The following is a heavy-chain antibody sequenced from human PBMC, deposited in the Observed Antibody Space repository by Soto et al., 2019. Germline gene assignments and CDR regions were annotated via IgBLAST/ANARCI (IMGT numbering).Heavy chain of an antibody. CDR2: IGDYGGST. CDR3: AKATATGGGAFDI. J-gene: IGHJ3*02. V-gene: IGHV3-64*04. D-gene: IGHD2-8*02. Sequence: GGSLRLSCSASGFTFSTYAMHWVRQAPGKGLEFVSAIGDYGGSTYYAASVRGRFTISRDNSKDTVYLQMNSLTVGDTALYYCAKATATGGGAFDICGQGTMVTISS. CDR1: GFTFSTYA.